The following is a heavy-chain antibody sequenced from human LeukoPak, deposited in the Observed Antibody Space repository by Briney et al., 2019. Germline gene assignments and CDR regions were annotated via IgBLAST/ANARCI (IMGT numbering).Heavy chain of an antibody. CDR2: ISSSSGHI. CDR1: GFTFSSYS. Sequence: GGSLRLSCAASGFTFSSYSMNWVRQAPGKGLEWVSSISSSSGHIYDADSVKGRFTISRDNAKNSLYLKMNSLRAEDTAVYYCARYGSIAAAGTFDYWGQGTLVTVSS. CDR3: ARYGSIAAAGTFDY. J-gene: IGHJ4*02. V-gene: IGHV3-21*01. D-gene: IGHD6-13*01.